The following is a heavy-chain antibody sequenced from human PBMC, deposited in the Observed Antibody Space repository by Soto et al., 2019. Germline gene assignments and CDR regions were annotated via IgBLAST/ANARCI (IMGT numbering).Heavy chain of an antibody. J-gene: IGHJ6*02. CDR1: GYTFTSYY. CDR2: INPSCGST. D-gene: IGHD4-4*01. V-gene: IGHV1-46*01. CDR3: ARDGRTVTTSYYYSRTDG. Sequence: ASVEVSCKASGYTFTSYYIHWVRQAPGQGLEWMGIINPSCGSTSYAQKFQGRVTMTRDTSTSTVYMELSSLRSEDTAVYYCARDGRTVTTSYYYSRTDGWGPGT.